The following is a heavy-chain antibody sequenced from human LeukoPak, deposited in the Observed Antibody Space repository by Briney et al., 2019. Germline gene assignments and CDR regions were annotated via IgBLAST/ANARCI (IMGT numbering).Heavy chain of an antibody. D-gene: IGHD3-16*01. J-gene: IGHJ5*02. CDR1: GFTFSSYA. CDR3: VKESRPFRFGGGFGP. V-gene: IGHV3-64D*09. CDR2: ISRNGGST. Sequence: PGGSLRLSCSASGFTFSSYAMHWVRQAPGKGLEYVSAISRNGGSTYYADSVKGRFTISRDNSNNTLYLQMSSLRPEDTAVYYCVKESRPFRFGGGFGPWGQGTLVTVSS.